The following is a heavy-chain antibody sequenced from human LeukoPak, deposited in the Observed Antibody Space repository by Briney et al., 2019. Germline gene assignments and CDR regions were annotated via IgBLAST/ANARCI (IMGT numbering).Heavy chain of an antibody. CDR1: GFTFTDCA. V-gene: IGHV3-23*01. J-gene: IGHJ6*02. CDR2: IGSDGNI. CDR3: AKVLHYYVAMDV. D-gene: IGHD3-10*02. Sequence: GGSLRLSCAASGFTFTDCAMSWVRQAPGKGLEWVSAIGSDGNIHYSEYVKRRFAISRDNCKNTLFLQMSSLRAEDTALYHCAKVLHYYVAMDVWGQGTTVSVSS.